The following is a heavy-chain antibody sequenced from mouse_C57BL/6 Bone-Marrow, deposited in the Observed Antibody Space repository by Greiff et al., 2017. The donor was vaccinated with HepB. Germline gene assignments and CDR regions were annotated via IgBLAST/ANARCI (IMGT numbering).Heavy chain of an antibody. D-gene: IGHD1-1*01. J-gene: IGHJ2*01. V-gene: IGHV1-19*01. CDR1: GYTFTDYY. CDR3: ARRVTTVVAFDY. CDR2: INPYNGGT. Sequence: EVKLVESGPVLVKPGASVKMSCKASGYTFTDYYMNWVKQSHGKSLEWIGVINPYNGGTSYNQKFKGKATLTVDKSSSTAYMELNSLTSEDSAVYYCARRVTTVVAFDYWGQGTTLTVSS.